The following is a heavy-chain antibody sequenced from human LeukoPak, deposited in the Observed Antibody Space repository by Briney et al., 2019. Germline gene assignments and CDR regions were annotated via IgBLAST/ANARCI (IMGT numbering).Heavy chain of an antibody. Sequence: GGSLRLSCAASGFTFSSYSMNWVRQAPGKGLEWVSSISSSSSYIYYADSVKGRFTISRDNAKNSLYLKMNSLRAEDTAVYYCARSSSFSSSWVNWFDPWGQGTLVTVSS. CDR1: GFTFSSYS. V-gene: IGHV3-21*01. J-gene: IGHJ5*02. CDR3: ARSSSFSSSWVNWFDP. D-gene: IGHD6-13*01. CDR2: ISSSSSYI.